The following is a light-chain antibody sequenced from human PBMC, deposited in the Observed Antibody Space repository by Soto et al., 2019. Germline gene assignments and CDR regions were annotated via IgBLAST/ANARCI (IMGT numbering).Light chain of an antibody. V-gene: IGLV1-44*01. J-gene: IGLJ3*02. CDR1: SSNIGSHT. CDR3: APWDDYVDGRL. CDR2: GNN. Sequence: QSVVTEPPSASGTPGQTVTISCSGSSSNIGSHTVNWYQHLPGTAPKLLVYGNNHRPSGIPDRFSASKSGTSASLVISGLQSEDEADYYCAPWDDYVDGRLFGGGTKLTVL.